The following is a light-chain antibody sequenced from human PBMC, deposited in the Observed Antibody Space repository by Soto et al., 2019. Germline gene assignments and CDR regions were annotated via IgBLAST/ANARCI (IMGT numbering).Light chain of an antibody. Sequence: EIVLTQSPGTLSLSPGERATLSCRASQSVSSSYLAWYQQKPGQAPRLLIYGASNRATGISDRFSGSGSGTDFTLTISRLEPEDFAVFYCQQYGSSPFTFGPGTKVDIK. CDR1: QSVSSSY. V-gene: IGKV3-20*01. J-gene: IGKJ3*01. CDR3: QQYGSSPFT. CDR2: GAS.